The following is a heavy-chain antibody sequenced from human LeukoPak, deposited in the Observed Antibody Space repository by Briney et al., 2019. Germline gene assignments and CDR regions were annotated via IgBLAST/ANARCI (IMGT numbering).Heavy chain of an antibody. CDR2: INGIDEK. CDR3: AHRRSDMATVSFDS. CDR1: GFSLTTSGVG. J-gene: IGHJ4*02. Sequence: SGPTLVNPTQTPTLTCTFSGFSLTTSGVGVGWIRQPPGKALEWLAFINGIDEKRYTPSLKSRLTITKDTSKNQVVLTMTVMDPVDTATYYCAHRRSDMATVSFDSWGQGTLVTVSS. D-gene: IGHD5-24*01. V-gene: IGHV2-5*01.